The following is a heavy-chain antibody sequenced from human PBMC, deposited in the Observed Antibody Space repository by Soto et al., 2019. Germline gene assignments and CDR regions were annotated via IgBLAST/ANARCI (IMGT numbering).Heavy chain of an antibody. Sequence: QVQLVQSGAEVKKPGASVKVSCKASGYTFTNSEINWVRQAPGQGLEWMGWMNPDSGHAAYAQKFQGKVTLTTSTSTSTVYMEMRSLGSEDTAVYYCERRPQCSGGICYYGLDNWGQGTLITVSS. V-gene: IGHV1-8*01. CDR3: ERRPQCSGGICYYGLDN. J-gene: IGHJ4*02. D-gene: IGHD2-15*01. CDR1: GYTFTNSE. CDR2: MNPDSGHA.